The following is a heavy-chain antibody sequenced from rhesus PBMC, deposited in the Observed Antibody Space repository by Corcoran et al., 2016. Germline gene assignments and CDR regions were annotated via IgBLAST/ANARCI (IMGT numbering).Heavy chain of an antibody. CDR1: GGSIGKTY. CDR2: IYGSGTT. CDR3: ARSPSGNYYYFDL. D-gene: IGHD4-35*01. V-gene: IGHV4S11*01. Sequence: QVQLQESGPGLVKPSETLSLTCAVSGGSIGKTYWTWIRQAPGKGLEWIGYIYGSGTTSYHPSRTCRVTLSVDTSKTRFSLKLPSVTAADTAVYYCARSPSGNYYYFDLWGQGALLTVS. J-gene: IGHJ1*01.